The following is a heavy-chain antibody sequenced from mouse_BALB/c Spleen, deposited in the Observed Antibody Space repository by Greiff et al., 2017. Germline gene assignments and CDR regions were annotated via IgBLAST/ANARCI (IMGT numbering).Heavy chain of an antibody. CDR2: IDPYYGGT. CDR1: GYSFTGYN. Sequence: VQLQQSGPELEKPGASVKISCKASGYSFTGYNMNWVKQSNGKSLEWIGNIDPYYGGTRYNQKFKGKATLTVDKSSSTAYMQLKSLTSEDSAVYSCAFYCGSSYGYFDVWGAGTTVTVSS. CDR3: AFYCGSSYGYFDV. V-gene: IGHV1-39*01. D-gene: IGHD1-1*01. J-gene: IGHJ1*01.